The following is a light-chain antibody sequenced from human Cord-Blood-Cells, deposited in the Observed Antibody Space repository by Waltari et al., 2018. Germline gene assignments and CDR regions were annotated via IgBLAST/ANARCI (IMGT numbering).Light chain of an antibody. CDR1: QGISSY. J-gene: IGKJ3*01. V-gene: IGKV1-9*01. CDR3: QQLNSYPLT. CDR2: AAS. Sequence: IQLTQSPSSLSASVGDRVTIPCRASQGISSYLAWYQQKPGKAPKLLIYAASTLQSGVPSRFSGSGSGTDFTLTIGSLQPEDFATYYCQQLNSYPLTFGPGTKVDIK.